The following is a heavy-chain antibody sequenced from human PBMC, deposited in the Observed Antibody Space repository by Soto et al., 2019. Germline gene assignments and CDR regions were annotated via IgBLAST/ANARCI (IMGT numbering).Heavy chain of an antibody. V-gene: IGHV4-34*01. CDR2: IKHSGST. CDR3: ARGRVVVVPAAPFDS. CDR1: GGSVSGYD. Sequence: PSETLSRTCAVYGGSVSGYDLSWIRQPPGKGLEWIGEIKHSGSTNYNPSLKSRVTISVDTSKNQFSLKLSSVTAADTAGYYCARGRVVVVPAAPFDSCRQGTLVTVSS. D-gene: IGHD2-2*01. J-gene: IGHJ4*02.